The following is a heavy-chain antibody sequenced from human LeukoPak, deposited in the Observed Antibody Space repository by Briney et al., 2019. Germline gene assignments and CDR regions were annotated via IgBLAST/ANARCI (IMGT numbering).Heavy chain of an antibody. D-gene: IGHD3-22*01. J-gene: IGHJ3*02. CDR2: ISSTSSTI. CDR3: ARAAPYYYDSSGYSAFDS. CDR1: GFTFRSYS. Sequence: PGGSLRPSWAASGFTFRSYSMHWVRQAPGKGLEWVSYISSTSSTIYYADSVKGRFTISRDNAKNSLYLQMNSLRDEDTAVYYCARAAPYYYDSSGYSAFDSWGQGTMVTVSA. V-gene: IGHV3-48*02.